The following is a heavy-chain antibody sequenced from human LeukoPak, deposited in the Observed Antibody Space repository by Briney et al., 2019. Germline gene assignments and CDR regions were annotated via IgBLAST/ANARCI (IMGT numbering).Heavy chain of an antibody. Sequence: PGGSLRLSCAASGFTFSSYSMNWVRQAPGKGLEWVSYISSSSSTIYYAVSVKGRFTISRDNAKNSLYLQMNSLRAEDTAVYYCARGPTIFGVVSADNWFDPWGQGTLVTVSS. D-gene: IGHD3-3*01. CDR3: ARGPTIFGVVSADNWFDP. CDR2: ISSSSSTI. V-gene: IGHV3-48*04. J-gene: IGHJ5*02. CDR1: GFTFSSYS.